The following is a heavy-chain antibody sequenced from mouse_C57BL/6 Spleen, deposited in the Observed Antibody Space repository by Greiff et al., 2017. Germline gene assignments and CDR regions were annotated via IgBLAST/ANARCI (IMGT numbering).Heavy chain of an antibody. CDR1: GYTFTSYW. CDR3: AGWPTVGGYFDV. Sequence: QVQLQQPGAELVKPGASVKMSCKASGYTFTSYWITWVKQRPGQGLEWIGDIYPGSGSTNYNEKFKSKATLTVDTSSSTAYMQLSSLTSEDAAVYYCAGWPTVGGYFDVWGTGTTVTVSS. CDR2: IYPGSGST. J-gene: IGHJ1*03. D-gene: IGHD1-1*01. V-gene: IGHV1-55*01.